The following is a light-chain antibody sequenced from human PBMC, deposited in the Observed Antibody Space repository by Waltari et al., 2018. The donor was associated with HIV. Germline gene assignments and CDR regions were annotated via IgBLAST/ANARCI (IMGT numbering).Light chain of an antibody. CDR2: NGN. J-gene: IGKJ1*01. CDR3: QQSYSTLWT. Sequence: DIQMTQSPSSLSASVGDRVTISCRASQSISTYLKWYQQKPGRAPKLLIYNGNILQGGVPSRFSGSRSVTDFTLSISSLQPEDFGTYYCQQSYSTLWTFGPGTKV. V-gene: IGKV1-39*01. CDR1: QSISTY.